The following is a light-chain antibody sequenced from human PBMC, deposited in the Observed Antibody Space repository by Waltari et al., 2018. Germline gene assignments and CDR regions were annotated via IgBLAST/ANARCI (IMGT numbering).Light chain of an antibody. J-gene: IGKJ4*02. V-gene: IGKV1-8*01. CDR3: QQYYSNPRT. Sequence: AIRITQSPSSLSASVGDRVTITCRASQGISSYLTWYQQKPGKAPKLLIYAASTLQSGVPSRFSGSGSGTDFTLTISCLQSEDFATYYCQQYYSNPRTFGGGTKVEIK. CDR2: AAS. CDR1: QGISSY.